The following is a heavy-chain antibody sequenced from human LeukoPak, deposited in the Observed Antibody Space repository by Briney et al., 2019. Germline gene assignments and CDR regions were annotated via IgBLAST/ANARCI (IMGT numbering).Heavy chain of an antibody. CDR2: IYYSGST. V-gene: IGHV4-39*01. CDR1: GGSISSSSYY. D-gene: IGHD3-10*01. CDR3: ARGRARYYYGPGSSHRFDY. Sequence: PSETLSLTCTVSGGSISSSSYYWGWIRQPPGKGLEWIGSIYYSGSTYYNPSLKSRVTISVDTSKNQFSLKLSSVTAADTAVYYCARGRARYYYGPGSSHRFDYWGQGTLVTVSS. J-gene: IGHJ4*02.